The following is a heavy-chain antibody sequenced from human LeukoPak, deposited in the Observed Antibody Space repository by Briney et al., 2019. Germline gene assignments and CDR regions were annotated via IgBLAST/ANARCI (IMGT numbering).Heavy chain of an antibody. CDR2: IYYSGST. CDR3: ARRWGSIPSLSFAFDI. Sequence: SETLSLTCTVSGGSISSSSYYWGWIRQPPGKGLEWIGSIYYSGSTNYNPSLKSRVTISVDTSKNQFSLKLSSVTAADTAVYYCARRWGSIPSLSFAFDIWGQGTMVTVSS. J-gene: IGHJ3*02. CDR1: GGSISSSSYY. D-gene: IGHD3-16*01. V-gene: IGHV4-39*07.